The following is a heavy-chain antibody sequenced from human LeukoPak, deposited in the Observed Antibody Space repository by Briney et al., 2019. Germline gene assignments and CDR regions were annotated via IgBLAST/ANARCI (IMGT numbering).Heavy chain of an antibody. CDR3: ARVGSRITMVRGVIDD. V-gene: IGHV1-69*13. CDR1: GYTFNKLD. J-gene: IGHJ6*02. Sequence: ASVKVSCKPSGYTFNKLDITWVRQAPGQGLEWMGGIIPIFGTANYAQKFQGRVTITADESTSTAYMELSSLRSEDTAVYYCARVGSRITMVRGVIDDWGQGTTVTVSS. CDR2: IIPIFGTA. D-gene: IGHD3-10*01.